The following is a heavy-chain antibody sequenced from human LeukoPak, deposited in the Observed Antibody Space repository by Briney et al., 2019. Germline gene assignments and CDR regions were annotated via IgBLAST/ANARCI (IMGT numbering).Heavy chain of an antibody. Sequence: ASVKVSYKASVYTFTGYYMHWVRQATGHGLEWMGWSNPNSDVTNYAQIFQDRVTMSRDKSISTAYMELSRLRSDETAVYYCAREDDFLDHWGQGTLVTVSS. CDR3: AREDDFLDH. D-gene: IGHD2-21*02. J-gene: IGHJ4*01. V-gene: IGHV1-2*02. CDR1: VYTFTGYY. CDR2: SNPNSDVT.